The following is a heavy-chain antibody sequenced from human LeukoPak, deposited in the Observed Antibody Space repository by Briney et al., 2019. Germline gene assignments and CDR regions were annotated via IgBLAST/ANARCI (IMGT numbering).Heavy chain of an antibody. CDR3: ARSGDILTAYYYYFDY. CDR1: GDSMSHHY. Sequence: SGTLSLTCSVSGDSMSHHYWSWIRQPPGKGLEWMGYIYYSGSTNYNPSLKSRVTISVDTSKNQFSLKLRSVTAADTAVYFCARSGDILTAYYYYFDYWGQGTLVTVSS. CDR2: IYYSGST. D-gene: IGHD3-9*01. V-gene: IGHV4-59*08. J-gene: IGHJ4*02.